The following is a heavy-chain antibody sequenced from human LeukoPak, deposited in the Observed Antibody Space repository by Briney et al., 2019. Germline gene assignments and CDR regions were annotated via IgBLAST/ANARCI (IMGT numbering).Heavy chain of an antibody. V-gene: IGHV1-46*01. CDR3: ARASGRYSDAFDI. D-gene: IGHD1-26*01. CDR2: INPSGGST. CDR1: GYTFTSYY. J-gene: IGHJ3*02. Sequence: ASVKVSCKASGYTFTSYYMHWVRQAPGQGLEWMGIINPSGGSTSYAQKFQGRVTMTRDTSTSTAYMELSRLRSDDTALYYCARASGRYSDAFDIWGQGTMVTVSS.